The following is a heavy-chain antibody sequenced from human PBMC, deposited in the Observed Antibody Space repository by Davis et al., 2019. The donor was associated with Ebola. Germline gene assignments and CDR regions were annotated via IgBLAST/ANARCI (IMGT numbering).Heavy chain of an antibody. CDR3: SRGVYGAYFDS. CDR1: GFTFTNFA. D-gene: IGHD4-17*01. J-gene: IGHJ4*02. Sequence: PGGSLRLSCAASGFTFTNFAMSWVRQAPGKGLEWIGYIEHHGRTEYIPSLNNRVTISLDTSKNQFSLKMSSVTAADTAVYYCSRGVYGAYFDSWGQGTLVTVSS. CDR2: IEHHGRT. V-gene: IGHV4-59*01.